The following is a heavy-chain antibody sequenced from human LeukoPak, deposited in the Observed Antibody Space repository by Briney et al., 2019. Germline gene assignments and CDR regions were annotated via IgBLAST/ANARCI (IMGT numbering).Heavy chain of an antibody. CDR1: GFTFSSSA. CDR3: ARDREPDAFDI. J-gene: IGHJ3*02. Sequence: PGGSLRLSCAASGFTFSSSAMSWVRQAPGKGLEWVSAISGRTADTYYADSVKGRFTISRDNSKNTLFLQMNSLRADDTAVYYCARDREPDAFDIWGQGTMVTVSS. CDR2: ISGRTADT. V-gene: IGHV3-23*01.